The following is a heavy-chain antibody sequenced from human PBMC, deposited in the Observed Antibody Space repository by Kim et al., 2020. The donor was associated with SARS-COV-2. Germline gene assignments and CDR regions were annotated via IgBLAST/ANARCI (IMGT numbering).Heavy chain of an antibody. CDR3: ARNRAVAGTHRVWYYYYGMDV. CDR2: IYYSGST. Sequence: SETLSLTCTVSGGSISSSSYYWGWIRQPPGKGLEWIGSIYYSGSTYYNPSLKSRVTISVDTSKNQFSLKLSSVTAADTAVYYCARNRAVAGTHRVWYYYYGMDVWGQGTTVTVSS. J-gene: IGHJ6*02. V-gene: IGHV4-39*01. CDR1: GGSISSSSYY. D-gene: IGHD6-19*01.